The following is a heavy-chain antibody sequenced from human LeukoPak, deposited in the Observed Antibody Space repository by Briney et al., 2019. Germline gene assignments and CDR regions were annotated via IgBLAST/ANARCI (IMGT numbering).Heavy chain of an antibody. CDR2: IYYSGST. Sequence: PSETLSLTCTVSGGSISSYYWSWIRQPPGKGLEWIGYIYYSGSTNYNPSLKSRVTISVDTSKNQFSLKLSSVTAADTAVYYRARIRFLEWLTPHYFDYWGQGTLVTVSS. V-gene: IGHV4-59*01. CDR1: GGSISSYY. CDR3: ARIRFLEWLTPHYFDY. J-gene: IGHJ4*02. D-gene: IGHD3-3*01.